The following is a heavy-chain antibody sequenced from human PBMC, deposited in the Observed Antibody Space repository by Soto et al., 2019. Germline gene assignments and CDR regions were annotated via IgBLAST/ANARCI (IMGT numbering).Heavy chain of an antibody. CDR3: TGEVASGY. Sequence: QVHLVESGGGVVQPGRSLRLSCAVSGFTVSTYGMHWVRQAPGKGLEWVVVISRDGGTKFYADSVKGRFTISRDNSMNTLFLEMNSLRGDDMAVYYCTGEVASGYWGQGTLVTVSS. D-gene: IGHD7-27*01. CDR1: GFTVSTYG. J-gene: IGHJ4*02. CDR2: ISRDGGTK. V-gene: IGHV3-30*03.